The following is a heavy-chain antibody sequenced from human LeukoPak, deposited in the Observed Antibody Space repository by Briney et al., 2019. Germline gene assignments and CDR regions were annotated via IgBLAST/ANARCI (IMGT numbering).Heavy chain of an antibody. V-gene: IGHV4-4*07. CDR1: GGSISSYY. Sequence: SETLSLTCTVSGGSISSYYWTWIRQPAGKGLEWIGRFYSTGSTNYNPFLKSGVTMSVDTSKNQFSLKLSSVTAADTAVYYCARDQYSGSLDYWGQGTLVTVSS. CDR2: FYSTGST. J-gene: IGHJ4*02. D-gene: IGHD1-26*01. CDR3: ARDQYSGSLDY.